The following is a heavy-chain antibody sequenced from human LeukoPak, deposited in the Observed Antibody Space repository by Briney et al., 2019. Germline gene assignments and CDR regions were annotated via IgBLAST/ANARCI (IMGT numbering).Heavy chain of an antibody. V-gene: IGHV3-21*01. D-gene: IGHD5-18*01. CDR1: GFTFSSYS. Sequence: GGSLRLSCAASGFTFSSYSMNWVRQAPGKGLEWVSSISSSSSSYIYYADSVKGRFTISRDNAKNSLYLQMNSLRAEDTAVYYCARDDVDTARYYYYGMDVWGQGTTVTVSS. CDR2: ISSSSSSYI. J-gene: IGHJ6*02. CDR3: ARDDVDTARYYYYGMDV.